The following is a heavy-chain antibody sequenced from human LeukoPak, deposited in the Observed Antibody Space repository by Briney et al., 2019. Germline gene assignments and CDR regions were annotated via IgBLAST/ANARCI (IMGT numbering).Heavy chain of an antibody. CDR3: EAVITLTPY. Sequence: ASVKVSCKASGYTFTGYYMHWVRQAPGQGLEWMGWINPNSGGTNYAQKFQGRVTMTRDTSISTAYMELSRLTSDDTAVYCCEAVITLTPYWGQGTLVTVSS. V-gene: IGHV1-2*02. D-gene: IGHD3-22*01. CDR1: GYTFTGYY. J-gene: IGHJ4*02. CDR2: INPNSGGT.